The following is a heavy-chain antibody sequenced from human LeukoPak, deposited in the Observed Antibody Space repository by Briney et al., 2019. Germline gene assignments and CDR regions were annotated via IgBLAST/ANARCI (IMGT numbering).Heavy chain of an antibody. CDR3: AKDGYYYDSSGYLDY. Sequence: GSLRLSCAASGFTFSSYGMHWVRQAPGKGLEWVAVISYDGSNKYYADSVKGRFTISRDNSKNTLYLQMNSLRAEDTAVYYCAKDGYYYDSSGYLDYWGQGTLVTVSS. CDR1: GFTFSSYG. D-gene: IGHD3-22*01. V-gene: IGHV3-30*18. J-gene: IGHJ4*02. CDR2: ISYDGSNK.